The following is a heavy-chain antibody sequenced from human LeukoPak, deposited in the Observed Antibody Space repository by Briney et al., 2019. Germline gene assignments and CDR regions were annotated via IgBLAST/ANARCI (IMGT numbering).Heavy chain of an antibody. CDR3: ARDGGDGDYLDY. CDR2: IWFDGSNT. Sequence: GGSLRLSCAASGFTFSSYAMHWVRQAPGKGLEWVALIWFDGSNTYYADSVKGRFTISRDNSKNTLFLRMNSLSGEDTAVYHCARDGGDGDYLDYWGQGILVTVSS. CDR1: GFTFSSYA. D-gene: IGHD3-16*01. V-gene: IGHV3-33*01. J-gene: IGHJ4*02.